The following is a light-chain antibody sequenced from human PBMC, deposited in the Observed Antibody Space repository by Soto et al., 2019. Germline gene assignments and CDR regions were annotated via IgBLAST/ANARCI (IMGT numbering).Light chain of an antibody. J-gene: IGLJ1*01. CDR3: CSYAGCTSCDL. V-gene: IGLV2-8*01. Sequence: QSALTQPPSASGSPGQSVTISCTGSSSDIGGYNYVSWYQQRPGKVPKLIIYEVPQRPSGVPDRFSCSQSGSRASLAVSGLQAYDVGDCYSCSYAGCTSCDLFGPGT. CDR2: EVP. CDR1: SSDIGGYNY.